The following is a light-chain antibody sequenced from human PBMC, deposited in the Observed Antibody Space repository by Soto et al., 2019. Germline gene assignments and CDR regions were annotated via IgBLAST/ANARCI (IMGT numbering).Light chain of an antibody. CDR2: DVT. CDR3: SSFTTSLTVI. CDR1: SNDIGAYQY. Sequence: QSVLTQPASVSASPGQSITISCAGTSNDIGAYQYVSWYQHRPGKAPRRIIYDVTDRPSGVSSRFSGSKSDNSASLTISGLQTDDEADYYCSSFTTSLTVIFGGGTKVTVL. J-gene: IGLJ2*01. V-gene: IGLV2-14*01.